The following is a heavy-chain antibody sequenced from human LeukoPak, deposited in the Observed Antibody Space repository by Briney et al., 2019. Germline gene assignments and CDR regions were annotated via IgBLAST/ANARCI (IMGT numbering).Heavy chain of an antibody. CDR1: GFTFSNAW. CDR3: TTLLLWFGALHNES. D-gene: IGHD3-10*01. Sequence: GGSLRLSCAASGFTFSNAWMSWVRQAPGKGLEWVGRIKSKTDGGTTDYAAPVKGRFTISRDDSKNTLYLQMNSLKTEDTAVYYCTTLLLWFGALHNESWGQGTLVTVSS. CDR2: IKSKTDGGTT. J-gene: IGHJ4*02. V-gene: IGHV3-15*01.